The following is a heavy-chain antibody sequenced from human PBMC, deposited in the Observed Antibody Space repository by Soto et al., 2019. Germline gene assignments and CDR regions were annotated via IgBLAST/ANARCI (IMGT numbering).Heavy chain of an antibody. CDR2: ISACNGNT. Sequence: ASVKVSCQASGYTFTSYGISWVRQAPGQGLEWMGWISACNGNTKYAQKFQGRVTITRDTSASTAYMELSSLRSEDTAVYYCARDILFDYWGQGTLVTVSS. CDR3: ARDILFDY. V-gene: IGHV1-18*01. CDR1: GYTFTSYG. J-gene: IGHJ4*02. D-gene: IGHD2-15*01.